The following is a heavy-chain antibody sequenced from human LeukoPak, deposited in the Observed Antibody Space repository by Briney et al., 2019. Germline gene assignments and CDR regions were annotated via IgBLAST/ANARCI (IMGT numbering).Heavy chain of an antibody. CDR2: ISYDGSNK. CDR3: AKEAGYYDSSPLDY. V-gene: IGHV3-30*18. D-gene: IGHD3-22*01. Sequence: GGSLRLSCAASGFTFSSYGMHWVRQAPGKGLEWVAVISYDGSNKYYADSVKGRFTISRDNSKNTLYLQMNSLRAEDTAVYYCAKEAGYYDSSPLDYWGQGTLVTVSS. J-gene: IGHJ4*02. CDR1: GFTFSSYG.